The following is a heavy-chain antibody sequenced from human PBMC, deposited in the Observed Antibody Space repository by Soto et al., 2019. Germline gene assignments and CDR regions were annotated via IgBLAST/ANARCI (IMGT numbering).Heavy chain of an antibody. J-gene: IGHJ2*01. V-gene: IGHV3-21*01. D-gene: IGHD2-2*01. CDR1: GFTFSSYS. Sequence: GGSLRLSCAASGFTFSSYSMNWVRQAPGKGLEWVSSISSSSSYIYYADSVKGRFTISRDNAKNSLYLQMNSLRAEDTAVYYCASQVVPAAISGSYWYFDLWGRGTLVTVSS. CDR3: ASQVVPAAISGSYWYFDL. CDR2: ISSSSSYI.